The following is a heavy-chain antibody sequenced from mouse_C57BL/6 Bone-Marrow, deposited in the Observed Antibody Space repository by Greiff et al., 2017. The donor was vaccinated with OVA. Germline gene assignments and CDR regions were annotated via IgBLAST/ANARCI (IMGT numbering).Heavy chain of an antibody. Sequence: VQLQHSGPELVKPGASVKIPCKASGYTFTDYNMDWVKQSHGKSLEWIGDINPNNGGTIYNQKFKGKATLTVDKSSSTAYMELRSLTSEDTAVYYCARVGNYFWFAYWGQGTLVTVSA. V-gene: IGHV1-18*01. D-gene: IGHD2-1*01. CDR1: GYTFTDYN. J-gene: IGHJ3*01. CDR2: INPNNGGT. CDR3: ARVGNYFWFAY.